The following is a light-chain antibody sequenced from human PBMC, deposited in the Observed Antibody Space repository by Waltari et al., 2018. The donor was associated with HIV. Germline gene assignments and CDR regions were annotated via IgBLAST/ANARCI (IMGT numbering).Light chain of an antibody. CDR2: KDS. Sequence: YELTQPPSVSGSPGQTARITCSGDALPKQYAYWYQQKPGQAPVLMIYKDSERPSGIPERFSGSSSGTTVTLTISGVQAEDEADYYCQSADSSGTVWVFGG. J-gene: IGLJ3*02. CDR3: QSADSSGTVWV. CDR1: ALPKQY. V-gene: IGLV3-25*03.